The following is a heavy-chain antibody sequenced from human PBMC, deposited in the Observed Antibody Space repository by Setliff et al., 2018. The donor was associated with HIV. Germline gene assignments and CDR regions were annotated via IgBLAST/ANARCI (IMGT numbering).Heavy chain of an antibody. Sequence: PSETLSLTCAVYGGAFSGYYWSGIRQPPGKGLEWIGEINHSGRANYNPSLKSRVTISVDTSKNQFSLKLSSGTAADTAVYYCARGLVGGSGWYRYFDLWGRGTLGTVSS. V-gene: IGHV4-34*01. CDR1: GGAFSGYY. D-gene: IGHD6-19*01. CDR3: ARGLVGGSGWYRYFDL. CDR2: INHSGRA. J-gene: IGHJ2*01.